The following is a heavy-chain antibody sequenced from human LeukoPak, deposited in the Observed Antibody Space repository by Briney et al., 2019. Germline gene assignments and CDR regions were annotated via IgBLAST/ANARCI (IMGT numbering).Heavy chain of an antibody. CDR1: GFTFSDYH. CDR3: AKDAVSMVRGVITSYYFDY. V-gene: IGHV3-30*18. Sequence: GGCLRLSCAASGFTFSDYHMSWVRQAPGKGLEWVAVISYDGSNKYYADSVKGRFTISRDNSKNTLYLQMNSLRAEDTAVYYCAKDAVSMVRGVITSYYFDYWGQGTLVTVSS. D-gene: IGHD3-10*01. J-gene: IGHJ4*02. CDR2: ISYDGSNK.